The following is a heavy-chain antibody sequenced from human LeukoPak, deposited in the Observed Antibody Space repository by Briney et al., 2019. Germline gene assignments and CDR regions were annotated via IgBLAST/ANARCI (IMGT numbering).Heavy chain of an antibody. D-gene: IGHD3-10*01. CDR2: IYYSGST. V-gene: IGHV4-59*01. CDR3: ARGYGSGSYYSP. J-gene: IGHJ5*02. CDR1: GGSISSYY. Sequence: PSETLSLTCTVSGGSISSYYWSWIRQPPGKGLEWIGYIYYSGSTNYKSSLKSRVTISVDTSKNQFSLKLSSVTAADTAVYYCARGYGSGSYYSPWGQGTLVTVSS.